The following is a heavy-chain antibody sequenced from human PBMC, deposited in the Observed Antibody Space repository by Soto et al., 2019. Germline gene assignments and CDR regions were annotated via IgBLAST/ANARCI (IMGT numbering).Heavy chain of an antibody. CDR2: ISYDGSNK. J-gene: IGHJ6*02. V-gene: IGHV3-30*18. D-gene: IGHD3-3*01. CDR1: GFTFSSYG. CDR3: AKDTIRITIFGVVQAPSNYGMDV. Sequence: QVQLVESGGGVVQPGRSLRLSCAASGFTFSSYGMHWVRQAPGKGLEWVAVISYDGSNKYYADSVKGRFTIFRDNSKNTLYLQMNSLRAEDTAVYYCAKDTIRITIFGVVQAPSNYGMDVWGQGTTVTVSS.